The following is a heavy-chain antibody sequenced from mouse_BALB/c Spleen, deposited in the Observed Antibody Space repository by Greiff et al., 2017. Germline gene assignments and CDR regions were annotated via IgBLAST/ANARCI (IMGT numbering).Heavy chain of an antibody. CDR2: ISSGGSYT. CDR1: GFTFSSYG. CDR3: ARHEAPYAMDY. V-gene: IGHV5-6*01. J-gene: IGHJ4*01. Sequence: EVKLVESGGDLVKPGGSLKLSCAASGFTFSSYGMSWVRQTPDKRLEWVATISSGGSYTYYPDSVKGRFTISRDNAKNTLYLQMSSLKSEDTAMYYCARHEAPYAMDYWGQGTSVTVSS.